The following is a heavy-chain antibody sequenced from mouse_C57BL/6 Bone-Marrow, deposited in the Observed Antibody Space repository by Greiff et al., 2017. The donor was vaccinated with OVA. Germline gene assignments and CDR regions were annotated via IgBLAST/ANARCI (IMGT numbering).Heavy chain of an antibody. CDR3: VRHEGYGTGFDY. V-gene: IGHV10-1*01. Sequence: EVQVVESGGGLVQPKGSLKLSCAASGFSFNTYAMNWVRQVPGKGLEWVARIRSKSNNYATYYADSVKDRFAISRDDSESMLYLQMNNLKTEDTAMYYSVRHEGYGTGFDYWGQGTTLTVSS. CDR1: GFSFNTYA. D-gene: IGHD1-1*01. J-gene: IGHJ2*01. CDR2: IRSKSNNYAT.